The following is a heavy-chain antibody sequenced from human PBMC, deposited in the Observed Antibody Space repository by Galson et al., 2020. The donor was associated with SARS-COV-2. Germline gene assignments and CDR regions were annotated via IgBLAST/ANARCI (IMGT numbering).Heavy chain of an antibody. J-gene: IGHJ3*02. V-gene: IGHV3-30*04. CDR3: ASEDLLHHAFDI. Sequence: GESLRLSCAASGFTFGSYAMHWVRQAPGKGLEWVAVISYEGSNQYYADSVKGRFTISRDNSKNALYLQMNSLRAEDSAVYDCASEDLLHHAFDIWGQGTMVTVSS. CDR2: ISYEGSNQ. D-gene: IGHD3-3*01. CDR1: GFTFGSYA.